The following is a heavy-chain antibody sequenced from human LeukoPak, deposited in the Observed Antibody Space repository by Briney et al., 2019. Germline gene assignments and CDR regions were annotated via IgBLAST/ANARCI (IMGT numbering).Heavy chain of an antibody. CDR3: ARDSTGASV. J-gene: IGHJ6*04. CDR2: VYSGGDT. D-gene: IGHD1-14*01. V-gene: IGHV3-53*01. CDR1: GFSVSNNY. Sequence: PGGSLRLSCSASGFSVSNNYVSWVRQAPGKGLEWISAVYSGGDTYYIESVRGRFTISRDNSKSTIHLQMNGLTPEDTAMYYCARDSTGASVWGKGTTVTVSS.